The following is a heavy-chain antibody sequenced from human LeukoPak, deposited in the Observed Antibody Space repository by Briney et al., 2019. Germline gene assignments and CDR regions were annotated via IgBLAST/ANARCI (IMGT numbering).Heavy chain of an antibody. D-gene: IGHD5-18*01. V-gene: IGHV3-66*02. CDR1: GFTVSSNY. CDR3: AREGQARRQRYYYYMDV. CDR2: IYSGGST. Sequence: GGSLRLSCAASGFTVSSNYMSWVRRAPGKGLEWVSVIYSGGSTYYADSVKGRFTISRDNSKNTLYLQMNSLRAEDTAVYYCAREGQARRQRYYYYMDVWGKGTTVTVSS. J-gene: IGHJ6*03.